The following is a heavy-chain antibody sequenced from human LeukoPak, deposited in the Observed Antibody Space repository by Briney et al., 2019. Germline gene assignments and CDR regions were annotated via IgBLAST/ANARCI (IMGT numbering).Heavy chain of an antibody. CDR2: IYNSGST. CDR1: GGSISSGTYY. V-gene: IGHV4-61*02. D-gene: IGHD3-16*02. Sequence: SQTLSLTCTVSGGSISSGTYYWTWIRQPPGKGLEWIGRIYNSGSTSYNPSLKSRVTISVDTSKNQFSLKLNSVTAADTAVYYCARGRDDDVWGSYPTRFDFWGQGTLVTVSS. J-gene: IGHJ4*02. CDR3: ARGRDDDVWGSYPTRFDF.